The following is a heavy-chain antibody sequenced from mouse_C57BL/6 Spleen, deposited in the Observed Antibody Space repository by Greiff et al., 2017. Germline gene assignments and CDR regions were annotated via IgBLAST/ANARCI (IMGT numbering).Heavy chain of an antibody. Sequence: QVQLQQSGAELVRPGTSVKVSCKASGYAFTNYFIEWVKQRPGQGLEWLGGINPGSGGTNYNEKFKGKATMTADTSSSTAYMLLSSLTSEDAAVDFCARYYSILDYWGQGTTLTVSS. CDR2: INPGSGGT. V-gene: IGHV1-54*01. CDR3: ARYYSILDY. CDR1: GYAFTNYF. D-gene: IGHD2-5*01. J-gene: IGHJ2*01.